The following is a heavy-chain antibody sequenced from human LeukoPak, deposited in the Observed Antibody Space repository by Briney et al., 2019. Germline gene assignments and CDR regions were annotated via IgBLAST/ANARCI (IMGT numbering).Heavy chain of an antibody. CDR1: GFTFSSSW. D-gene: IGHD4-17*01. CDR2: INSGASTT. V-gene: IGHV3-74*01. CDR3: ASLSTHDYGDP. J-gene: IGHJ4*02. Sequence: PGGSLRLSCAASGFTFSSSWMHWVRQAPGKGLMWVSRINSGASTTTYADSVKGRFTISRDNAKNTLYLQMNSLRAEDTAVYYCASLSTHDYGDPWGQGTLVTVSS.